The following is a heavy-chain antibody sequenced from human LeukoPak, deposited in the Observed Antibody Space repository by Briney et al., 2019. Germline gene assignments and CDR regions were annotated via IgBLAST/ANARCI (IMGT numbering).Heavy chain of an antibody. V-gene: IGHV5-51*01. CDR1: GYRFTSYW. D-gene: IGHD6-13*01. Sequence: GESLKISCKGSGYRFTSYWIGWVRPMPGKGLEWMGIIYPDDSDTRYSPSFQGQVTISADKSISTAYLPWSSLKASDTAMYYCARLDSSSWLSYYYYYYMDVWGKGTTVTISS. CDR2: IYPDDSDT. CDR3: ARLDSSSWLSYYYYYYMDV. J-gene: IGHJ6*03.